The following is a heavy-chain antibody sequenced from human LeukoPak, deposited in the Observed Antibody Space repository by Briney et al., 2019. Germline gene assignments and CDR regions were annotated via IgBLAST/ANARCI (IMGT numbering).Heavy chain of an antibody. CDR3: ARRARGSYFDY. CDR2: IYYSGST. J-gene: IGHJ4*02. V-gene: IGHV4-61*01. D-gene: IGHD1-26*01. CDR1: GCSVSSGSYY. Sequence: SETLSLTCTVSGCSVSSGSYYWSWIRQPPGKGLEWIGYIYYSGSTNYNPSLKSRVTISVDTSKNQFSLKLSSVTAADTAVYYCARRARGSYFDYWGQGTLVTVSS.